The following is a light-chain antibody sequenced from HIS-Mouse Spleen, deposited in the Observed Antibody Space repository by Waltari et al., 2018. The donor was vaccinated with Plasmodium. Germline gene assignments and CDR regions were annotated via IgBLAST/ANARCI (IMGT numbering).Light chain of an antibody. J-gene: IGLJ3*02. CDR2: EDS. CDR3: YSTDSSGNHRV. Sequence: SYELTQPPSVSVSPGQTARITCSGDALPKKYAYWYQQKSGQAPVLVIYEDSKRPSGSPERFSGSSSWTMATLTISGAQVEDEADYYCYSTDSSGNHRVFGGGTKLTV. V-gene: IGLV3-10*01. CDR1: ALPKKY.